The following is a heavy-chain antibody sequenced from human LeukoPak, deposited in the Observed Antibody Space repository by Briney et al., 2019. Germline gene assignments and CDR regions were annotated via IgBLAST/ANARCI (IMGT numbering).Heavy chain of an antibody. CDR2: IYYSGST. CDR3: ARAIAAGGQYYFDF. V-gene: IGHV4-59*04. J-gene: IGHJ4*02. Sequence: SETLSLTCTVSGGSISSYYWSWIRQPPGKGLEWIGYIYYSGSTYYNPSLKSRVTISVDTSKNQFSLKLSSVTAADTAVYYCARAIAAGGQYYFDFWGQGTLVTVSS. D-gene: IGHD6-13*01. CDR1: GGSISSYY.